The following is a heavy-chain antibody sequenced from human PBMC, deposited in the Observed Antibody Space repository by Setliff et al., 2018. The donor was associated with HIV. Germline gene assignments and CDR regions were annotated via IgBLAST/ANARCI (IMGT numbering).Heavy chain of an antibody. Sequence: SETLSLTCTVSGGSVSSPGYYWGWIRQPPGKAPEWIGYVYNSGTTKYNPSLKSRVTISVDTSKNQFSLRLNSVTAADTAVYNCAKTVVLTPYVSYYYYMDVWGKGTTVTVSS. CDR3: AKTVVLTPYVSYYYYMDV. J-gene: IGHJ6*03. CDR2: VYNSGTT. V-gene: IGHV4-61*08. CDR1: GGSVSSPGYY. D-gene: IGHD2-15*01.